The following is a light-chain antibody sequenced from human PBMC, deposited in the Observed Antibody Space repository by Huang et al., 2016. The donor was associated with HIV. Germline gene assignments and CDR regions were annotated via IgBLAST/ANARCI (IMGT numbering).Light chain of an antibody. CDR1: QSIGSY. CDR3: QQRNNWPPWT. Sequence: EIVLTQSPATLSLSPGEGATLSCRGSQSIGSYLAWYQQRPGQAPRLLLYDESVRATGIPARCGGRGSETDFTLTVNSLEPEDLAVYYCQQRNNWPPWTFGQGTKVELK. J-gene: IGKJ1*01. CDR2: DES. V-gene: IGKV3-11*01.